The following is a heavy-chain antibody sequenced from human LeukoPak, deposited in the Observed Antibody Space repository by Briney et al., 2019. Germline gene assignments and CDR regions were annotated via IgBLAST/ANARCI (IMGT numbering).Heavy chain of an antibody. CDR3: ARGVNHNPFFDY. CDR2: IYYSGST. V-gene: IGHV4-59*01. CDR1: GGSISSYY. J-gene: IGHJ4*02. Sequence: SETLSLTCTVSGGSISSYYWSWIRQPPGKGLEWIGYIYYSGSTNYNPSLKSRVTISVDTSKNQFSLKLSSVTAADTAVYCCARGVNHNPFFDYWGQGTLVTVSS. D-gene: IGHD1-14*01.